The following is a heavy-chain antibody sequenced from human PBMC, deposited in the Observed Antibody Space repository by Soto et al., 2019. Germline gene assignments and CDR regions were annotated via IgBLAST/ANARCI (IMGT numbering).Heavy chain of an antibody. CDR2: IYYSGST. D-gene: IGHD3-9*01. Sequence: PSETLSLTCTVSCGSISSYYWSWIRQPPGKGLEWIGYIYYSGSTNYNPSLKSRVTISVDTSKNQFSLKLSSVTAADTAVYYCARAGPYYDILTGYYHNWFDPWGQGTLVTVSS. V-gene: IGHV4-59*01. CDR1: CGSISSYY. J-gene: IGHJ5*02. CDR3: ARAGPYYDILTGYYHNWFDP.